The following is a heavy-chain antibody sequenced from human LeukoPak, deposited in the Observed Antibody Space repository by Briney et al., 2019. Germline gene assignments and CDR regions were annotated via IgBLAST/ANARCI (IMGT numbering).Heavy chain of an antibody. Sequence: GGSLRLSCAVSGVNFDDYAMHWVRQAPGRGLEWVSGINWKTGNGIYADSVKGRFTISRDNAKNSLYLQMSSLRAEDTALYYCTRRAARWQFDLWGRGTLLTVSS. CDR1: GVNFDDYA. J-gene: IGHJ2*01. V-gene: IGHV3-9*01. CDR2: INWKTGNG. D-gene: IGHD5-24*01. CDR3: TRRAARWQFDL.